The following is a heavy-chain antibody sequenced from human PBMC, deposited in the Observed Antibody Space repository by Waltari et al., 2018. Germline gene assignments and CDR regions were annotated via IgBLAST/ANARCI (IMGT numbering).Heavy chain of an antibody. D-gene: IGHD2-2*03. J-gene: IGHJ4*02. Sequence: QVQLVESGGGVVHPGGSLRLSCAVSGFSFNNYGMQWVRQAPGKGLEWGALIWREGDTKSYADSVKGRFSISRDDSEHILYLQMNSLRPEDTAIYYCAKEPSFGYCIETWGQGTLVTVSS. CDR3: AKEPSFGYCIET. CDR2: IWREGDTK. V-gene: IGHV3-30*02. CDR1: GFSFNNYG.